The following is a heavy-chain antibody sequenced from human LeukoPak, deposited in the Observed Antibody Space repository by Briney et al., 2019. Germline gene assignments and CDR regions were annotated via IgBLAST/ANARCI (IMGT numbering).Heavy chain of an antibody. CDR2: ISAYNGNI. CDR3: ARDGGARVREKGIDN. CDR1: GYTFTSYG. Sequence: GASVRVSCKASGYTFTSYGISWVRQAPGQGREWMGWISAYNGNINYAQTLKGRVTMTTDTATTTAYMELRSLRSDDTAVYYCARDGGARVREKGIDNWGPGTLVTVSS. V-gene: IGHV1-18*01. J-gene: IGHJ4*02. D-gene: IGHD6-6*01.